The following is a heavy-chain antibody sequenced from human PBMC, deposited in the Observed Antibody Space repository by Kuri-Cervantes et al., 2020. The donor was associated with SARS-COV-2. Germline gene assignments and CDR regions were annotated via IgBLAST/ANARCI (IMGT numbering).Heavy chain of an antibody. CDR2: ISGVGGTT. CDR3: AKEEKVLRFLEWLGGMDV. D-gene: IGHD3-3*01. CDR1: GFTFSSYA. V-gene: IGHV3-23*01. J-gene: IGHJ6*02. Sequence: GGSLRLSCTASGFTFSSYAMSWVRQAPGKGLEWVSGISGVGGTTHYADSVKGRFTVSRDNSKNTLYLQMNSLRAEDTAVYYCAKEEKVLRFLEWLGGMDVWGQGTTVTVSS.